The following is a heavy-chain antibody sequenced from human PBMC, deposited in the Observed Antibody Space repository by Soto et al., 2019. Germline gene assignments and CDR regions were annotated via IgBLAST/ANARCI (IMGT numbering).Heavy chain of an antibody. V-gene: IGHV1-2*04. D-gene: IGHD3-16*02. CDR3: ARSPGAGYDYVWGSYRYGFDY. CDR1: GYTFTGYY. Sequence: ASVKVSCKASGYTFTGYYMHWVRQAPGQGLEWMGWINPNSGGTNYAQKFQGWVTRTRDTSISTAYMELSRLRSDDTAVYYCARSPGAGYDYVWGSYRYGFDYWGQGTLVTVSS. CDR2: INPNSGGT. J-gene: IGHJ4*02.